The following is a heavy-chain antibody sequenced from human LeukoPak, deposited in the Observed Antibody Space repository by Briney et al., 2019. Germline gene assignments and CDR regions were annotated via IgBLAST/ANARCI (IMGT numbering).Heavy chain of an antibody. J-gene: IGHJ4*02. CDR1: GFSVSSNY. V-gene: IGHV3-53*01. CDR2: IYSDYSGGIT. Sequence: PGGSLRLSCAASGFSVSSNYMTWVRQAPGKGLEWVSIIYSDYSGGITYYADSVKGRFTISRDNSKNMLYLQMNSLRAEDTAVYSCARGTVTAPDYWGQGTLVTVSS. CDR3: ARGTVTAPDY. D-gene: IGHD4-17*01.